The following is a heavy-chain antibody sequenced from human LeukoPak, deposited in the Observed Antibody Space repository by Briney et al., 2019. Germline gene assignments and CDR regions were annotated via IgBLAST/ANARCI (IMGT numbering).Heavy chain of an antibody. J-gene: IGHJ6*03. CDR1: GGSFSGYY. V-gene: IGHV4-34*01. CDR3: ARRRITMVRGVITDYYYYMDV. Sequence: PSETLSLTCAVYGGSFSGYYWSWIRQPPGKGLEWIGEINHSGSTNYNPSLKSRVTISVDTSKNQFSLKLSSVTAADTAVYYCARRRITMVRGVITDYYYYMDVWGKGTTVTISS. CDR2: INHSGST. D-gene: IGHD3-10*01.